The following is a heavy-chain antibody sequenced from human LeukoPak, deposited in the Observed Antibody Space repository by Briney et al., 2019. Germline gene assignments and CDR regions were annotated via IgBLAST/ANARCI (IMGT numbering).Heavy chain of an antibody. V-gene: IGHV4-38-2*02. D-gene: IGHD5-12*01. Sequence: SETLSLTCTVSGYSISSGYYWGWIRQPPGKGLEWIGSIYHSGSTYYNPSLKSRVTVSVDTSKNQFSLKLNSVTAADTAVYYCARGSGYRPFDYWGQGTLVTVSS. CDR2: IYHSGST. J-gene: IGHJ4*02. CDR3: ARGSGYRPFDY. CDR1: GYSISSGYY.